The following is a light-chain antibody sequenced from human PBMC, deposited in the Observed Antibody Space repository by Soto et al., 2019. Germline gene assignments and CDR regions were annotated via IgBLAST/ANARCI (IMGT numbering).Light chain of an antibody. J-gene: IGKJ2*01. CDR1: QSLLHSNGYNY. CDR2: LGS. V-gene: IGKV2-28*01. CDR3: MQALQTPLYT. Sequence: DIVMTQSPLSLPVTPGEPASISCWSSQSLLHSNGYNYLDWYLQKPGQSPQLLIYLGSNRASRVPDRFSGSGSGTDFTLKISRVEAEDVGVYYCMQALQTPLYTFGQGTKLEIK.